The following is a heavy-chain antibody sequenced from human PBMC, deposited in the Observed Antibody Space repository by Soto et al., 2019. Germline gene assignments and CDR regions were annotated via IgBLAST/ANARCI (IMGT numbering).Heavy chain of an antibody. CDR3: ARDLDGYNDVNTDY. V-gene: IGHV3-48*02. CDR2: ISSSSSTI. CDR1: GFSFSRYS. D-gene: IGHD5-12*01. J-gene: IGHJ4*02. Sequence: GGSLRLSCAASGFSFSRYSMNWVRQAPGKGLEWVSYISSSSSTIFYADSVKGRFTISRDSAKNSLYLQMNSLRDEDTAVYYCARDLDGYNDVNTDYWGQGTLVTVSS.